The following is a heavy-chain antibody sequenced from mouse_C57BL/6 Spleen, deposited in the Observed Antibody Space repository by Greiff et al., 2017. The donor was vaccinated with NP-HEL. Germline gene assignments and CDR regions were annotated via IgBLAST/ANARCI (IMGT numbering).Heavy chain of an antibody. Sequence: VHVKQSGPELVKPGASVKISCKASGYSFTDYNMNWVKQSNGKSLEWIGVINPNYGTTSYNQKFKGKATLTVDQSSSTAYMQLNSLTSEDSAVYYCAKGRERVYAMDYWGQGTSVTVSS. CDR3: AKGRERVYAMDY. CDR2: INPNYGTT. J-gene: IGHJ4*01. CDR1: GYSFTDYN. V-gene: IGHV1-39*01.